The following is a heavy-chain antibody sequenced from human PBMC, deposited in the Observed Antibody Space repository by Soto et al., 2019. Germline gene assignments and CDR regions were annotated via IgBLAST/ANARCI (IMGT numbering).Heavy chain of an antibody. D-gene: IGHD1-1*01. CDR3: ARGKGMEENYYYYGLDI. V-gene: IGHV1-3*01. J-gene: IGHJ6*02. CDR2: INGGTGQT. Sequence: ASVKVSCKASGYTFSTYAMHWVRQAPGQSLEWMGWINGGTGQTSYSQRFQDRVTITRDTPASTANMELTSLTSEDTAVYYCARGKGMEENYYYYGLDIWGQGTTVTVSS. CDR1: GYTFSTYA.